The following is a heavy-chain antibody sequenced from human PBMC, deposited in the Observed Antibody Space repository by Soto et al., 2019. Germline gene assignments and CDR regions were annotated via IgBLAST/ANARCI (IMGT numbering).Heavy chain of an antibody. Sequence: QVQLQESGPGLVKPSETLSLTCTVSGGSISSYYWSWIRQPPGKGLEWIGYIYYSGSTNYNPSLKSRVTISVDTSKNQFSRKLSSVTAADTAVYYCARAQPMQPYYYDSSYYFDYWRQGTLVTVSS. V-gene: IGHV4-59*01. CDR3: ARAQPMQPYYYDSSYYFDY. CDR1: GGSISSYY. D-gene: IGHD3-22*01. CDR2: IYYSGST. J-gene: IGHJ4*02.